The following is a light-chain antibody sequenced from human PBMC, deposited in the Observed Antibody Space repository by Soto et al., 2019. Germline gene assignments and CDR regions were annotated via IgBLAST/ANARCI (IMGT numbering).Light chain of an antibody. V-gene: IGLV2-14*01. J-gene: IGLJ6*01. Sequence: QSVLTQPASVSASPGQSITISCTGTSSDIGRYNYVSWYQQHPGKAPKLMIYEVSNRPSGVSDRFSGSKSGNTASLTISGLQAEDEAHYYCSSFTSTTVNVFGSGTKLTVL. CDR1: SSDIGRYNY. CDR2: EVS. CDR3: SSFTSTTVNV.